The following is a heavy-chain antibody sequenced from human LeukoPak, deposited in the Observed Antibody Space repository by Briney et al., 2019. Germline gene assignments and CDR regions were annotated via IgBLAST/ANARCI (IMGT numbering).Heavy chain of an antibody. V-gene: IGHV4-39*02. CDR1: GGSISSSSYY. D-gene: IGHD2-21*01. CDR2: IYYSGST. Sequence: SETLSLTCTVSGGSISSSSYYWGWIRQPPGKGLEWIGSIYYSGSTYYNPSLKSRVTISVDTSKNHFSLKLSSVTAADTAVYYCVIGPYCYVFDYWGQGTLVTVSS. J-gene: IGHJ4*02. CDR3: VIGPYCYVFDY.